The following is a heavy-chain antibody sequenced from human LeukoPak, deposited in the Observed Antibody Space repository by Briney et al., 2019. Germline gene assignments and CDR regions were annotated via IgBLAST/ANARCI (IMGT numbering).Heavy chain of an antibody. CDR1: GYTFTSHY. D-gene: IGHD5-24*01. CDR2: INPSGGST. V-gene: IGHV1-46*01. CDR3: ARDNSLRDTAWWFDP. J-gene: IGHJ5*02. Sequence: ASVKVSCKASGYTFTSHYMHWVRQAPGQGLEWMGIINPSGGSTSYAQKFQGRVTMTRDTSTSTVYMELSSQRSEDTAVYYCARDNSLRDTAWWFDPWGQGTLVTVSS.